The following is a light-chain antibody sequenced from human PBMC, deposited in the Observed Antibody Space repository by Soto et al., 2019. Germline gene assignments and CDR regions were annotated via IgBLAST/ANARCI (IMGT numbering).Light chain of an antibody. V-gene: IGKV3-15*01. CDR3: HQYNDWPPA. J-gene: IGKJ1*01. CDR1: QSVSSN. Sequence: EVVMTQSPATLSVSPGERATLSCRASQSVSSNVAWYQQKPGQAHRLLIYDASTRATGIPARFSGSGSGTEFTLTISSLQSEDFAVFYCHQYNDWPPAFGQGTKVDI. CDR2: DAS.